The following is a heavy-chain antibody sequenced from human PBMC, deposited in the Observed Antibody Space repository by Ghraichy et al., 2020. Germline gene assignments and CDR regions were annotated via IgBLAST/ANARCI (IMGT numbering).Heavy chain of an antibody. CDR1: GFTFSSHN. J-gene: IGHJ3*02. CDR2: ISGSDNLK. V-gene: IGHV3-21*01. CDR3: AKDWDYGSSGPLGACDI. Sequence: GGSLRLSCAASGFTFSSHNMNWVRQAPGKGLEWVSSISGSDNLKYYADSVQGRFTISRNNAKNSLYLQMNSLRAEDTAVYFCAKDWDYGSSGPLGACDIWGQGTMVTVSS. D-gene: IGHD3-22*01.